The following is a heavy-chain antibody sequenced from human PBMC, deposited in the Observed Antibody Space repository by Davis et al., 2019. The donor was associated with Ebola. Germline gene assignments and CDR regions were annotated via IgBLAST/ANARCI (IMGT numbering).Heavy chain of an antibody. D-gene: IGHD3-3*01. CDR3: AKEYYDFWSGYFPHGMDV. J-gene: IGHJ6*02. CDR2: ISYDGSNK. CDR1: GFTFSSYG. V-gene: IGHV3-30*18. Sequence: PGGSLRLSCAASGFTFSSYGMHWVRQAPGKGLEWVAVISYDGSNKYYADSVKGRFTISRDNSKNTLYLQMNSLRAEDTAVYYCAKEYYDFWSGYFPHGMDVWGQGTTVTVSS.